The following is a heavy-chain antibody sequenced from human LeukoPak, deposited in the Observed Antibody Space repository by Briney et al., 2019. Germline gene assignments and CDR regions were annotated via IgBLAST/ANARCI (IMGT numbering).Heavy chain of an antibody. V-gene: IGHV4-34*01. CDR3: ARGSTSCYRGCGSWFDP. CDR1: GGSFSGYY. CDR2: INHSGST. Sequence: SETLSLTCAVYGGSFSGYYWSWIRQPPGKGLEWIGEINHSGSTNYNPSLKSRVTISVDTSKNQFSLKLSSVTAADTAVYYCARGSTSCYRGCGSWFDPWGQGTLVTVSS. D-gene: IGHD2-2*01. J-gene: IGHJ5*02.